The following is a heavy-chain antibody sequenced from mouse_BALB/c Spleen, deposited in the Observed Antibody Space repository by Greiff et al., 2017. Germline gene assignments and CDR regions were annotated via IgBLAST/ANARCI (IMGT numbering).Heavy chain of an antibody. CDR2: IRLKSNNYAT. CDR1: GFTFSNYW. V-gene: IGHV6-6*02. D-gene: IGHD4-1*01. Sequence: VQLKESGGGLVQPGGSMKLSCVASGFTFSNYWMNWVRQSPEKGLEWVAEIRLKSNNYATHYAESVKGRFTISRDDSKSSVYLQMNNLRAEDTGIYYCTRPGTDWYFDVWGAGTTVTVSS. CDR3: TRPGTDWYFDV. J-gene: IGHJ1*01.